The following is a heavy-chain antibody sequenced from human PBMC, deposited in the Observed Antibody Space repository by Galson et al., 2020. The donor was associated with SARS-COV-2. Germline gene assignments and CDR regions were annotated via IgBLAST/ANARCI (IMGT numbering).Heavy chain of an antibody. CDR3: AKYSFRSYGDYFDD. D-gene: IGHD5-18*01. Sequence: GGSLRLSCAASGFTFNSYAMSWVRQAPGKGLEWVSSITTSGGNTYYADSVKGRFTISRDNSKNTLYLQLNSVRAEDTAVYYCAKYSFRSYGDYFDDGGEG. CDR1: GFTFNSYA. CDR2: ITTSGGNT. J-gene: IGHJ4*02. V-gene: IGHV3-23*01.